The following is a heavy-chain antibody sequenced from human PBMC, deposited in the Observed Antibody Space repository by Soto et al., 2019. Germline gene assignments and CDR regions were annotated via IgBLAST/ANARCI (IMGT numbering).Heavy chain of an antibody. CDR1: GFTFSSYA. CDR2: ISGSGGGT. CDR3: AKKTDSSSPWGALDI. V-gene: IGHV3-23*01. Sequence: EVQLLESGGGLVQPGGSLRLSCAASGFTFSSYAMTWVRQAPAQGLEWVSGISGSGGGTYYADSVKGRFTISRDSSKNTLYLQMDSLRAEDTAVYYCAKKTDSSSPWGALDIWCQGTMVSVSS. D-gene: IGHD6-6*01. J-gene: IGHJ3*02.